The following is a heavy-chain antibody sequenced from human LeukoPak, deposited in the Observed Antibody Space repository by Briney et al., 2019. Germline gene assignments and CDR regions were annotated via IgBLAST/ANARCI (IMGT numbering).Heavy chain of an antibody. CDR1: GYTFTSYA. V-gene: IGHV1-3*01. CDR3: AREERYIVVVVAARDYGMDV. CDR2: INAGNGNT. J-gene: IGHJ6*02. D-gene: IGHD2-15*01. Sequence: ASVKVSCKASGYTFTSYAMHWVRQAPGQRLEWMGWINAGNGNTKYSQKFQGRVTITRDTSASTAYMELSSLRSEDTAVYYCAREERYIVVVVAARDYGMDVWGQGTTVTVSS.